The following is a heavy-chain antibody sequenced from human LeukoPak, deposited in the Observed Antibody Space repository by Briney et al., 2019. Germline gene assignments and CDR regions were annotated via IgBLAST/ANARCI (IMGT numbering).Heavy chain of an antibody. CDR1: GFTFSSYF. Sequence: GGSLRLSCAASGFTFSSYFMSWVRQAPGKGLEWVSTISGSGGSTYYADSVKGRFTISRDNSKNTLYLQMNSLRAEDTAVYYCAKDFMRAAGNTVFDIWGQGTMVTVSS. J-gene: IGHJ3*02. V-gene: IGHV3-23*01. CDR2: ISGSGGST. D-gene: IGHD6-13*01. CDR3: AKDFMRAAGNTVFDI.